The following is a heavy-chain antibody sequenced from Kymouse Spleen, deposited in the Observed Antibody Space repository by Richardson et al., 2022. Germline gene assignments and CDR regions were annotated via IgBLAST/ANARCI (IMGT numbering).Heavy chain of an antibody. CDR2: INHSGST. CDR3: ARSGIAAAGFDY. Sequence: QVQLQQWGAGLLKPSETLSLTCAVYGGSFSGYYWSWIRQPPGKGLEWIGEINHSGSTNYNPSLKSRVTISVDTSKNQFSLKLSSVTAADTAVYYCARSGIAAAGFDYWGQGTLVTVSS. V-gene: IGHV4-34*01. J-gene: IGHJ4*02. CDR1: GGSFSGYY. D-gene: IGHD6-13*01.